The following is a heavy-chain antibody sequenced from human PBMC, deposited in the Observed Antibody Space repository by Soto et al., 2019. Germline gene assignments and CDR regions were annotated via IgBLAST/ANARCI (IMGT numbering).Heavy chain of an antibody. CDR2: IRSKANSYAT. V-gene: IGHV3-73*01. J-gene: IGHJ4*02. CDR3: TTSYGDYFSGKS. D-gene: IGHD4-17*01. Sequence: EVQLVESGGGLVQPGGSLKLSCAASGFTFSGSAMHWVRQASGKGLEWVGRIRSKANSYATAYAASVKGRFTISSDDSKNTAYLQMSSLKTEDTAVYYCTTSYGDYFSGKSWGQGTLVTVSS. CDR1: GFTFSGSA.